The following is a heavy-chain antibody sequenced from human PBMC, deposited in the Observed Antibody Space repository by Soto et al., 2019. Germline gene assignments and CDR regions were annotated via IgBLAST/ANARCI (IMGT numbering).Heavy chain of an antibody. V-gene: IGHV3-23*01. CDR1: GITFSGYA. CDR2: VSGGGGTT. Sequence: EVQLLESGGGLIQPGGSLRLSCAASGITFSGYAMSWVRQAPGKGLEWVSIVSGGGGTTHYTDSVKGRFTISRDNSKNTLYLQMNDLRGEDTAVFYCARVGKVYCSDGNCYSPAFDIWGQGTMVTVSS. D-gene: IGHD2-15*01. J-gene: IGHJ3*02. CDR3: ARVGKVYCSDGNCYSPAFDI.